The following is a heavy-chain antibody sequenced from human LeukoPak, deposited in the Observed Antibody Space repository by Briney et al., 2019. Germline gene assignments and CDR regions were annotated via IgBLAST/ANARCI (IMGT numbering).Heavy chain of an antibody. J-gene: IGHJ4*02. D-gene: IGHD5-18*01. Sequence: SEPLSLTCAVSGGSNSIGGYSWSWIRQPPGKGLEWIGYICHSGSTYYNPSLKSRVTISVDRSKNQFSLHLSAVAAAGTAVYYCAKVGTAMAFDYWGEGTRVTVSS. CDR1: GGSNSIGGYS. CDR2: ICHSGST. CDR3: AKVGTAMAFDY. V-gene: IGHV4-30-2*01.